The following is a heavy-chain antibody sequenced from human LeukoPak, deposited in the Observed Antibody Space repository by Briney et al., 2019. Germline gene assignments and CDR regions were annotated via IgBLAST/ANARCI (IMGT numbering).Heavy chain of an antibody. CDR1: GFTFSCYA. V-gene: IGHV3-64D*09. J-gene: IGHJ4*02. Sequence: TGGSLRLSCSASGFTFSCYARHWLRQAPGKGLEYVSAITSDGSGTDYEDSVKGRFTISRDNSKNTLYLQMSSLTSEDTAVYSCVRTLGYCSSPTCYVFDYWVQGTLVSVSS. CDR2: ITSDGSGT. D-gene: IGHD2-2*01. CDR3: VRTLGYCSSPTCYVFDY.